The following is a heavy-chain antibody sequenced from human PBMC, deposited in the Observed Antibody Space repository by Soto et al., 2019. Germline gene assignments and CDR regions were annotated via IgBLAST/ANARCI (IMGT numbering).Heavy chain of an antibody. V-gene: IGHV1-18*01. D-gene: IGHD2-15*01. CDR2: ISAYNGNT. CDR3: ATSNQPGSYYYGMDV. CDR1: GYTFTSYG. Sequence: ASVKVSCKASGYTFTSYGISWVRQAPGQGLEWMGWISAYNGNTNCAQKLQGRVTMTTDTSTSTAYMELRSLRSDDTAVYYCATSNQPGSYYYGMDVWGQGTTVTVSS. J-gene: IGHJ6*02.